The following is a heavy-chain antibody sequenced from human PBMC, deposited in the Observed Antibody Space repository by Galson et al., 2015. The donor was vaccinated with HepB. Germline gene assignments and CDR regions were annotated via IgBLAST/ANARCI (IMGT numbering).Heavy chain of an antibody. CDR1: GFTFSSYG. CDR3: ARDRVAARPGWFGP. D-gene: IGHD6-6*01. Sequence: SLRLSCAASGFTFSSYGMHWVRQAPGKGLEWVAIIYYDGSDKYYADSVKGRFTISRDNSKSTLYLQVNSLRAEDTGIYYCARDRVAARPGWFGPWGQGTLVIVSS. V-gene: IGHV3-33*01. CDR2: IYYDGSDK. J-gene: IGHJ5*02.